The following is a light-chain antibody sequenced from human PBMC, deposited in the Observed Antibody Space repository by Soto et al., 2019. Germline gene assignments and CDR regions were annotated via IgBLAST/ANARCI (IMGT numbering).Light chain of an antibody. Sequence: EILLTQSPGTLSLSPVERATLSGRASQSVSSSYLAWYQQKPGQAPRLLIYGESSRATGIPDRFSGSGSGTDFTLTIRRLEPEDFAVYYCQQYGSSSITFGPGNKVDIK. CDR1: QSVSSSY. CDR3: QQYGSSSIT. V-gene: IGKV3-20*01. CDR2: GES. J-gene: IGKJ3*01.